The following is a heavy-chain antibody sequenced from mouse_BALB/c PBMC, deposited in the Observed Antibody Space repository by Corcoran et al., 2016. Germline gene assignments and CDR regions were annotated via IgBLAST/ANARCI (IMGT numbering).Heavy chain of an antibody. CDR3: ARYYGSSGAMDY. Sequence: EVQLQQSGPELVKPGASMKISCKASGYSFTGYNMNWVQQSPGKNLEWIGLINPYNGDTSYNQKFKVKATLTVDKSSSTAYMELLSLTSEDSACYYCARYYGSSGAMDYWGQGTSVTVSS. V-gene: IGHV1-18*01. CDR1: GYSFTGYN. J-gene: IGHJ4*01. D-gene: IGHD1-1*01. CDR2: INPYNGDT.